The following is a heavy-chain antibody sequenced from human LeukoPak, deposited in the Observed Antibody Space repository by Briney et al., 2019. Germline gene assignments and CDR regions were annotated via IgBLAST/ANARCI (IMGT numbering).Heavy chain of an antibody. CDR3: ARRLRFDY. CDR2: INTSGGST. CDR1: VYTFTSYY. D-gene: IGHD3-10*01. Sequence: ASVQDSCKASVYTFTSYYMHWVRQAPGQGLEWMGIINTSGGSTSYAQKFQGRVTMTRDMSKSTVYMELSSLRSEDTAVYYCARRLRFDYWGQGTLVTVSS. J-gene: IGHJ4*02. V-gene: IGHV1-46*01.